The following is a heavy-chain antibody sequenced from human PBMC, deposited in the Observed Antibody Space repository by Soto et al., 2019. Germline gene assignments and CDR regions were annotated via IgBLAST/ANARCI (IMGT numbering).Heavy chain of an antibody. CDR1: GGTFSSHS. D-gene: IGHD4-17*01. CDR2: IITLFGTA. V-gene: IGHV1-69*01. CDR3: ARDVGYGDFSAALLD. J-gene: IGHJ4*02. Sequence: VQLMQSGAEVKQPGSSVKVSCKASGGTFSSHSINWVRQAPGQGLEWMGGIITLFGTANYAQNFQGRVTITADQSTSTAYMELNSLRSDETAVYYCARDVGYGDFSAALLDWGQGNLVTVSA.